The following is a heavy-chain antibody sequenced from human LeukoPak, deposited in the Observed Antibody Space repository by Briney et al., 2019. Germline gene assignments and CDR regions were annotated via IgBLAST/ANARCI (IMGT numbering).Heavy chain of an antibody. V-gene: IGHV3-7*02. J-gene: IGHJ4*02. CDR1: GFNFNTYW. Sequence: GGSLRLSCAASGFNFNTYWMSWVRQTPGKGLEWVANIKEDGSEKYYMDSVKGRFTISRDNVKNSLYLQMNSLRAEDAAIYYCARGIHSSGYYYVIVPYFDYWGQGALVTVSS. CDR3: ARGIHSSGYYYVIVPYFDY. CDR2: IKEDGSEK. D-gene: IGHD3-22*01.